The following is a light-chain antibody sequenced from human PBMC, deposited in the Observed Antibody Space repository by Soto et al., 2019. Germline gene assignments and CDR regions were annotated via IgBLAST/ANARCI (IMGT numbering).Light chain of an antibody. Sequence: QSALTQPASVSGSPGQSITISCTGTSSDIGGYDYVSWYQQHPRKAPKLMIYDVTNRPSGVSNRFSGSKSGNTASLTISGLQPEDEADYYCSSYSDSTNVVFGGGTKLTVL. V-gene: IGLV2-14*03. CDR2: DVT. J-gene: IGLJ3*02. CDR3: SSYSDSTNVV. CDR1: SSDIGGYDY.